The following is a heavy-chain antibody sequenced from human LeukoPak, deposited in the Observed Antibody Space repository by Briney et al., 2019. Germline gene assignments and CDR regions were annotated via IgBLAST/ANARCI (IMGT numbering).Heavy chain of an antibody. V-gene: IGHV4-30-4*01. CDR1: GGSISSGDYY. CDR2: IYYSGST. J-gene: IGHJ4*02. Sequence: SETLSLTCTVSGGSISSGDYYWGWIRQPPGKGLEWIGYIYYSGSTYYNPSLKSRVTISVDTSKNQFSLKLSSVTAADTAVYYCARASYYDSSGYRIDYWGQGTLVTVSS. CDR3: ARASYYDSSGYRIDY. D-gene: IGHD3-22*01.